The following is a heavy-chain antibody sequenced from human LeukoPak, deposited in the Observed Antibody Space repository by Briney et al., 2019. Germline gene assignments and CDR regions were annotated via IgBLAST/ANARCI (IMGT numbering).Heavy chain of an antibody. CDR3: ARFNDILTGYSNLGFDY. CDR2: INHSGSI. Sequence: PSETLSLTCAVYGGSFSGYYWSWIRQPPGKGLEWIGEINHSGSINYNPSLKSRVTISVDTSKNQFSLKLSSVTAADTAVYYCARFNDILTGYSNLGFDYWGQGTLVTVSS. CDR1: GGSFSGYY. V-gene: IGHV4-34*01. D-gene: IGHD3-9*01. J-gene: IGHJ4*02.